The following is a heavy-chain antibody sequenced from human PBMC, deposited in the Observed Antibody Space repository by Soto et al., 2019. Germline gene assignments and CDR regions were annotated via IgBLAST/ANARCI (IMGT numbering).Heavy chain of an antibody. D-gene: IGHD6-19*01. CDR2: IYSSGIT. CDR1: GGSISSDSYA. V-gene: IGHV4-39*01. CDR3: VRHRYTAGIEDY. J-gene: IGHJ4*02. Sequence: QLQLQESGPGLVKPSETLSLTCTISGGSISSDSYAWGWIRQPPGKGLEWIASIYSSGITYYNPSLKSRVTISVDTSKPQFSLKLSFVTAADTAVYYCVRHRYTAGIEDYWGQGTLATVSS.